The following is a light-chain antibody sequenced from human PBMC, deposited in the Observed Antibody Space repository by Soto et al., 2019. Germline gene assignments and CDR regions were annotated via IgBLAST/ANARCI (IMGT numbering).Light chain of an antibody. V-gene: IGLV2-14*01. J-gene: IGLJ1*01. CDR1: SSDVGGYNY. Sequence: QSVLTQPASVSGSPGQSITISCTGTSSDVGGYNYVSWYQQHPGKAPKLMIYEVSNRPSGVSNGFSGSKSGNTASLTISGLQPEDEADYYCSSYTTSSTVVFGTGTKVTVL. CDR3: SSYTTSSTVV. CDR2: EVS.